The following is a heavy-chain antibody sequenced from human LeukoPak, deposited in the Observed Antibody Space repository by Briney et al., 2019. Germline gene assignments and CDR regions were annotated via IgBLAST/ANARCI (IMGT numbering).Heavy chain of an antibody. CDR3: ARGQWFRAF. CDR1: GGSINTNY. CDR2: IFYSGTT. Sequence: PSETLSLTCTVSGGSINTNYWSWIRQPPGKELEWIGYIFYSGTTTYNPSLKSRVSISVDTSKNQFSLKMNSVTAADTAVYYWARGQWFRAFWSRGTPVTVSS. V-gene: IGHV4-59*12. D-gene: IGHD3-10*01. J-gene: IGHJ4*02.